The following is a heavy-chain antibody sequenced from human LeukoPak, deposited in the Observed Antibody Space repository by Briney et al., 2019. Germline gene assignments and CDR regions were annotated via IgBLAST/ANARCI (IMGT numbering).Heavy chain of an antibody. CDR3: ASNIVATITTYGMDV. V-gene: IGHV3-48*03. Sequence: PGGSLRLSCAASGFTFSSYEMNWVRQAPGKGLEWVSYISSSGSTIYYAGSVKGRFTISRDNAKSSLYLQMNSLRAEDTAVYYCASNIVATITTYGMDVWGQGTTVTVSS. CDR2: ISSSGSTI. CDR1: GFTFSSYE. J-gene: IGHJ6*02. D-gene: IGHD5-12*01.